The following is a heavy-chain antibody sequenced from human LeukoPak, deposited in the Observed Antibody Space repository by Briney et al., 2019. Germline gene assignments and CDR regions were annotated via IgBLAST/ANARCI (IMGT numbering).Heavy chain of an antibody. J-gene: IGHJ4*02. D-gene: IGHD6-19*01. V-gene: IGHV3-30*04. CDR1: EFMFDNSV. CDR2: ISHDGVAQ. CDR3: AREAYSSGWAGVLDY. Sequence: GGSLRLSCAASEFMFDNSVMHWLRQAPGNGLEWVAGISHDGVAQHYVDAVKGRFTISRDNSKNTVFLQLSSLRTEDTARYYCAREAYSSGWAGVLDYWGQGTLVTVSA.